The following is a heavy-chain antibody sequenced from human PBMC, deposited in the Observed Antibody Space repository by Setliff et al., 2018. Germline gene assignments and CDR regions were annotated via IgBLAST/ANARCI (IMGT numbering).Heavy chain of an antibody. CDR3: AREEVIVMTVNNYYYYMDV. CDR2: IIPNFRTT. Sequence: VASVKVSCKASGGTFSKYGISWVRQAPGQGLEWMGGIIPNFRTTSYAQKFQGRATISTDESTMTAYMELNSLRPEDTAMYYCAREEVIVMTVNNYYYYMDVWGKGTTVTVS. CDR1: GGTFSKYG. D-gene: IGHD2-21*02. J-gene: IGHJ6*03. V-gene: IGHV1-69*05.